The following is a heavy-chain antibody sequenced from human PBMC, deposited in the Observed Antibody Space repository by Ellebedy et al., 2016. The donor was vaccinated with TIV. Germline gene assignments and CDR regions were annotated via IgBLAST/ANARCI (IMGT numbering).Heavy chain of an antibody. CDR2: ITNAGDT. CDR3: ARGDDGLDV. Sequence: GESLKISCAASGFPFRSHDIHWVRQVTGKGLEWVSTITNAGDTYYLGSVKGRFTVSRQNAKNSLYLQMNSLRAGDTVVYYCARGDDGLDVWGQGTTVTVSS. CDR1: GFPFRSHD. V-gene: IGHV3-13*01. J-gene: IGHJ6*02. D-gene: IGHD5-24*01.